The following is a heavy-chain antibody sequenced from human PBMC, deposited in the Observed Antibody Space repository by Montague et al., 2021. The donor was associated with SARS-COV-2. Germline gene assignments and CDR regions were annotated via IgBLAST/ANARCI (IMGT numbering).Heavy chain of an antibody. Sequence: SLRLSCAASGFTFSSYEMNWVRQAPGKGLEWVSYISSSGSTIYYADSVKGRFTISRDNAKNSLYLQMNSLRAEDTAVYYCARDSYGSGNYYYYYGMDVWGQGTTVTVSS. CDR3: ARDSYGSGNYYYYYGMDV. CDR2: ISSSGSTI. J-gene: IGHJ6*02. V-gene: IGHV3-48*03. D-gene: IGHD3-10*01. CDR1: GFTFSSYE.